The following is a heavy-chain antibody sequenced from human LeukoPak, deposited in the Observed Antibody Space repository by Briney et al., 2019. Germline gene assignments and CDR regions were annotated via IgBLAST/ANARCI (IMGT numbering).Heavy chain of an antibody. J-gene: IGHJ4*02. CDR1: GFTFSSYS. Sequence: PGGSLRLSCAASGFTFSSYSMNWVRQAPGKGLEWVSYISDRSSTIYYADSVKGRFTISRDNSKNTLYLQMNSLRAEDTAVYYCAKDKRRAYGDFDYWGQGTLVTVSS. CDR2: ISDRSSTI. V-gene: IGHV3-48*01. CDR3: AKDKRRAYGDFDY. D-gene: IGHD4-17*01.